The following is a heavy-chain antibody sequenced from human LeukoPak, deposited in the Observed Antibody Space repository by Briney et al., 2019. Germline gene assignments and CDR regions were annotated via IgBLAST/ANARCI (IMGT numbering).Heavy chain of an antibody. Sequence: GASVKVSCKASGGTFSSYAISWVRQAPGQGLEWMGGIIPIFGTANYAQKFQGRVTITADESTSTAYMELSSLRSEDTAVYYCARRNSAQRPPRTMDVWGQGTTVTVSS. CDR1: GGTFSSYA. CDR3: ARRNSAQRPPRTMDV. V-gene: IGHV1-69*13. D-gene: IGHD6-25*01. J-gene: IGHJ6*02. CDR2: IIPIFGTA.